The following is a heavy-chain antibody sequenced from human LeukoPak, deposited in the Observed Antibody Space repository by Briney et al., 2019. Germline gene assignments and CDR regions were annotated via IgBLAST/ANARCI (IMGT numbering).Heavy chain of an antibody. V-gene: IGHV1-2*02. D-gene: IGHD3-22*01. J-gene: IGHJ4*02. Sequence: ASVKVSCKASGYTFTGYYMHWVRQAPGQGLEWMGWINPNSGGTNYAQKFQGRVTITADKSTSTAYMELSSLRSEDTAVYYCARGPTYYYDSSGYYWSYWGQGTLVTVSS. CDR3: ARGPTYYYDSSGYYWSY. CDR1: GYTFTGYY. CDR2: INPNSGGT.